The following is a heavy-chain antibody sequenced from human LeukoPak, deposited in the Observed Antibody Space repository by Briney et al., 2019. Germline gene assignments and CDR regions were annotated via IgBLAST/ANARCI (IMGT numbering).Heavy chain of an antibody. D-gene: IGHD1-26*01. J-gene: IGHJ6*02. CDR3: ARDDQVGATGYYGMDV. Sequence: GGSLRLSCVASGFTVSSNRMSWVRQAPGKGLEWGSGINWNGGSTGYADSVKGRFTISRDNAKNSLYLQMNSLRVEDTALYYCARDDQVGATGYYGMDVWGQGTTVTVSS. CDR1: GFTVSSNR. V-gene: IGHV3-20*04. CDR2: INWNGGST.